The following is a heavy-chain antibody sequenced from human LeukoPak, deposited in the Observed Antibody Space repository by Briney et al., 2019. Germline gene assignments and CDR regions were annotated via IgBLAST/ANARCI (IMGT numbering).Heavy chain of an antibody. V-gene: IGHV1-69*13. CDR2: IIPIFGTA. J-gene: IGHJ5*02. D-gene: IGHD3-10*01. CDR1: GGTFSSYA. Sequence: GASVKVSCKASGGTFSSYAISWVRQAPGQGLEWMGGIIPIFGTANYAQKFQGRVTITADESTSTAYMELSSLRSEDTAVYYCARDQRILWFGELSPLDPWGQGTLVTVSS. CDR3: ARDQRILWFGELSPLDP.